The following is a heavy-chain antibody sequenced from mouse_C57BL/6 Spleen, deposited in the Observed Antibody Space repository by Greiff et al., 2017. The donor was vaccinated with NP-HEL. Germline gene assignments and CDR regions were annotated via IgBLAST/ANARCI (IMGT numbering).Heavy chain of an antibody. Sequence: EVQLHQSGPELVKPGASVKIPCKASGYTFTDYNMDWVKQSHGKSLEWIGDINPNNGGTIYNQKFKGKATLTVDKSSSTAYMELRSLTSEDTAVYYCARRRLYYGYDEGGFDYWGQGTTLTVSS. CDR2: INPNNGGT. V-gene: IGHV1-18*01. D-gene: IGHD2-2*01. CDR1: GYTFTDYN. CDR3: ARRRLYYGYDEGGFDY. J-gene: IGHJ2*01.